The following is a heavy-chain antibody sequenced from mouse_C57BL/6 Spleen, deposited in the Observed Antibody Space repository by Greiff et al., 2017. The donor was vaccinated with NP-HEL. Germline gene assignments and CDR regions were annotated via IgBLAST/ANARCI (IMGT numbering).Heavy chain of an antibody. J-gene: IGHJ3*01. CDR2: IDPEDGET. D-gene: IGHD1-1*01. CDR1: GFNIKDYY. V-gene: IGHV14-2*01. Sequence: EVQLQQSGAELVKPGASVKLSCTASGFNIKDYYMHWVKQRTEQGLEWIGRIDPEDGETKYAPKFQGKATVTEYTSSNTAYLQLSSLTSEDTAVDYCARRYGSSYWFAYWGQGTLVTVSA. CDR3: ARRYGSSYWFAY.